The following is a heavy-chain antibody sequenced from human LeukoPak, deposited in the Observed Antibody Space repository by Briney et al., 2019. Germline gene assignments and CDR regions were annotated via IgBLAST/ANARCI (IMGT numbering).Heavy chain of an antibody. CDR1: GFTFSSYA. CDR2: ISYDGSNK. J-gene: IGHJ4*02. D-gene: IGHD6-6*01. Sequence: GGSLRLSCAASGFTFSSYAMHWVRQAPGKGLEWVAVISYDGSNKYYADSVKGRFTISRDNSKNTLYLQMNSLRVEDTAVYYCGSTGQYSRNNNFDSWGQGTLVTVSS. V-gene: IGHV3-30*04. CDR3: GSTGQYSRNNNFDS.